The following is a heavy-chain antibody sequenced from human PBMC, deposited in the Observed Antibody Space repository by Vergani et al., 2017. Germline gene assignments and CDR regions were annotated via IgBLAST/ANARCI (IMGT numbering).Heavy chain of an antibody. V-gene: IGHV3-7*01. Sequence: EVQLVESGGGLVQPGGSLRLSCAASGFTFSSYWMSWVRQAPGKGLEWVANIKQDGSEKYYVDSVKGRFTISRDNAKISLYLQMNSLRAEDTAVYYCARDAVRDYYDSSGPFLVNDYWGQGTLVTVSS. CDR2: IKQDGSEK. CDR1: GFTFSSYW. D-gene: IGHD3-22*01. CDR3: ARDAVRDYYDSSGPFLVNDY. J-gene: IGHJ4*02.